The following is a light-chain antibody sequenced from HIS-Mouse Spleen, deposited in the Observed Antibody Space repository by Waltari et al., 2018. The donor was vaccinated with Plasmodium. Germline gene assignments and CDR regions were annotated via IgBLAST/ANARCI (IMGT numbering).Light chain of an antibody. J-gene: IGKJ2*01. CDR3: LQDYNYPYT. Sequence: AIQMTQSPSSLSASVGDRVTITCRASQGIRNDLGWYRQKPVKAPKLLISAASSLQSGVPSRFSGSGSGTDFTLTISSLQPEDFATYYCLQDYNYPYTFGQGSKLEIK. CDR2: AAS. CDR1: QGIRND. V-gene: IGKV1-6*01.